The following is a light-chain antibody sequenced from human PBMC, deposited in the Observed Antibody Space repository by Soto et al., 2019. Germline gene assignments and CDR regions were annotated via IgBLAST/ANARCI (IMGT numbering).Light chain of an antibody. V-gene: IGKV3-15*01. CDR2: SAS. J-gene: IGKJ2*01. Sequence: EVVIAQSPATLSVYPGDRATLSCRASQSVDTNVVWYQQKPGQPPRLLVHSASIRATGVPARFTGIGSGADFTLTISGLQSDDFAIYYCQQYYNWPPYTFGQGTKVDIK. CDR1: QSVDTN. CDR3: QQYYNWPPYT.